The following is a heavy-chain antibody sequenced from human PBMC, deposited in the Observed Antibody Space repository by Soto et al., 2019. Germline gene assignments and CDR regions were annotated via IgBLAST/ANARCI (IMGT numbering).Heavy chain of an antibody. V-gene: IGHV4-34*01. D-gene: IGHD5-12*01. CDR3: AREIVATTNLFDY. CDR2: INHSGST. CDR1: GGSFSGYY. J-gene: IGHJ4*02. Sequence: SETLSLTCAVYGGSFSGYYWSWIRQPPGKGLEWIGEINHSGSTNYNPSLKSRVTISVDTSKNQFSLKLSSVTAADTAVYYCAREIVATTNLFDYWGQGTLVTVSS.